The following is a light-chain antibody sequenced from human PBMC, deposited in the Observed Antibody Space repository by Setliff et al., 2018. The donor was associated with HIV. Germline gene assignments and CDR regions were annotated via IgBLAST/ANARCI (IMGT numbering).Light chain of an antibody. J-gene: IGLJ1*01. CDR2: RNN. V-gene: IGLV1-47*01. CDR1: SSNIGSNY. CDR3: AAWDDSLSVL. Sequence: QGASASGTPGQRVTISCSGSSSNIGSNYVYWYQQLPGTAPKLLIYRNNQRPSGVPDRFSGSKSGTSASLAISGLRSEDEADYYCAAWDDSLSVLFGTGTKVTVL.